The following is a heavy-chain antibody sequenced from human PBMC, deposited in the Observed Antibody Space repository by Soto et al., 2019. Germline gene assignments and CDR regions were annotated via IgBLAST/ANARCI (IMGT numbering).Heavy chain of an antibody. V-gene: IGHV3-23*01. Sequence: EVQLLESGGGLVQPGGSLRLSCAASGFTFRSYAMSWVRQAPGKGLEWVSAISGSGGSTYYAVSVKGRFTISRDNSKNTLYLQMNSLRAEDTAVYYCAKASLSCGGDCYSNFDYWGQGTLVTVSS. CDR2: ISGSGGST. D-gene: IGHD2-21*02. CDR3: AKASLSCGGDCYSNFDY. J-gene: IGHJ4*02. CDR1: GFTFRSYA.